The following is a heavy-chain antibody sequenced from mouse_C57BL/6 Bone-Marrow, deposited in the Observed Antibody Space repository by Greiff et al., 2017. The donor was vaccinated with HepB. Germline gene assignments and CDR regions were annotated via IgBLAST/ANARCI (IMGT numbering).Heavy chain of an antibody. CDR2: INPNNGGT. CDR3: ARRTGTDAMDY. D-gene: IGHD4-1*01. CDR1: GYTFTDYY. J-gene: IGHJ4*01. Sequence: VQLQPSGPELVKPGASVKISCKASGYTFTDYYMNWVKQSHGKSLEWIGDINPNNGGTSYNQKFKGKATLTVDKSSSTAYMELRSLTSEDSAVYYCARRTGTDAMDYWGQGTSVTVSS. V-gene: IGHV1-26*01.